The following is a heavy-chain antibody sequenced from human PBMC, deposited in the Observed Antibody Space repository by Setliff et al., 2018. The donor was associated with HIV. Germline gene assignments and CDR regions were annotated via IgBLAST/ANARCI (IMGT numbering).Heavy chain of an antibody. D-gene: IGHD2-21*02. CDR3: ARGIAALTASFDS. V-gene: IGHV5-51*01. Sequence: PGESLKISCQGSGYIFTSYWIAWVRQKPGKGLEWMGIIFPGDSKMRYSPSFQGRVTLSADKSISTAYLQWSSLQTSDSGMYYCARGIAALTASFDSWGQGSLVTVS. CDR1: GYIFTSYW. CDR2: IFPGDSKM. J-gene: IGHJ4*02.